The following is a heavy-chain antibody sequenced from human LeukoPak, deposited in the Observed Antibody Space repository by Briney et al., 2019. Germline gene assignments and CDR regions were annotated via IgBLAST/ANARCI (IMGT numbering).Heavy chain of an antibody. CDR1: GFSFSISG. D-gene: IGHD6-13*01. J-gene: IGHJ4*02. Sequence: GGSLRLSCAASGFSFSISGMSWVRQAPGKGLEWVSAISGSGGTTYYADFVKGRFTISRDNSKNTLYLQMNSLRAEDTALYYCARSFQTAGSYYFDYWGQGTLVTVSS. CDR2: ISGSGGTT. CDR3: ARSFQTAGSYYFDY. V-gene: IGHV3-23*01.